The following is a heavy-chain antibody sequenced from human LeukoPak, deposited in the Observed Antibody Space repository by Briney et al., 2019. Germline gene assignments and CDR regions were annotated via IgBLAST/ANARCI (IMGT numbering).Heavy chain of an antibody. CDR1: GFTFSSYW. CDR2: IKQDGSEK. J-gene: IGHJ3*02. Sequence: GGSLRLSCAASGFTFSSYWMSWVRQAPGKGLEWVANIKQDGSEKYYVDSVKGRFTISRDNAKNSLYLQMNSLRAEDTAVYYCARDSVPSGSDAFDIWGQGTMVTVSS. V-gene: IGHV3-7*01. D-gene: IGHD6-19*01. CDR3: ARDSVPSGSDAFDI.